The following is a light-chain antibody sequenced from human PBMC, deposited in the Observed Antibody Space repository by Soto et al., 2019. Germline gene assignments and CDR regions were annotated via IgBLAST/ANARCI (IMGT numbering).Light chain of an antibody. V-gene: IGLV1-47*02. CDR2: SNS. J-gene: IGLJ3*02. CDR1: RSNIGTNY. Sequence: QSVLTQPPSASGTPGQRVNISCYGRRSNIGTNYVYWSQQFPGTAPKLLIYSNSHRPSGVPDRFSGSKSGTSASLAISGLRSDDEADYYCAAWDDSLSGPVFGGGSKLTVL. CDR3: AAWDDSLSGPV.